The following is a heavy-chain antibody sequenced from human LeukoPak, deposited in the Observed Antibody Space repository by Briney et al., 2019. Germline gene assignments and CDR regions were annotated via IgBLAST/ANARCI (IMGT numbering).Heavy chain of an antibody. D-gene: IGHD3-22*01. J-gene: IGHJ4*02. CDR2: INPSGGST. CDR1: GYTFTSYY. V-gene: IGHV1-46*01. CDR3: AREDMQTKRAHDSSGYLFDY. Sequence: ASVKVSCKASGYTFTSYYMHWVRQAPGQGLEWMGIINPSGGSTSYAQKFQGRVTMTRDTSTSTVYMELSSLRSEDTAVYYCAREDMQTKRAHDSSGYLFDYWGQGTLVTVSS.